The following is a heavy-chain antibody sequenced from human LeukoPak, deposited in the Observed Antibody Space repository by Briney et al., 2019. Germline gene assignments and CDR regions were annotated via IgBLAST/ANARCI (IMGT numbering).Heavy chain of an antibody. Sequence: SETLSLTCAVYGGSLSGYYWSWIRQPPGKGLEWIGEINHSGSTNYNPSLKSRVTISVDTSKNQFSLKLSSVTAADTAVYYCARAGELRYFDRPATYYFDYWGQGTLVTVSS. CDR1: GGSLSGYY. CDR3: ARAGELRYFDRPATYYFDY. D-gene: IGHD3-9*01. CDR2: INHSGST. J-gene: IGHJ4*02. V-gene: IGHV4-34*01.